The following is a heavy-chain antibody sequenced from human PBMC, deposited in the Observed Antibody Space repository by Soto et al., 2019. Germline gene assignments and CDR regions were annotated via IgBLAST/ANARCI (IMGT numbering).Heavy chain of an antibody. D-gene: IGHD2-2*01. CDR3: ARDEVGCSSTSCFSYYYYGMDV. Sequence: GGSLRLSCAASGFTLSSYSMNWVRQAPGKGLEWVSSISSSSSYIYYADSVKGRFTISRDNAKNSLYLQMNSLRAEDTAVYYCARDEVGCSSTSCFSYYYYGMDVWGQGTTVTVSS. CDR1: GFTLSSYS. V-gene: IGHV3-21*01. CDR2: ISSSSSYI. J-gene: IGHJ6*02.